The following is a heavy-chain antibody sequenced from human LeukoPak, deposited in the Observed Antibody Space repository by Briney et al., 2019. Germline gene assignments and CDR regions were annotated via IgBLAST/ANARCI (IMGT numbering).Heavy chain of an antibody. V-gene: IGHV4-30-2*01. J-gene: IGHJ5*02. Sequence: SETLSLTCAVSGGSISSGGYSWSWIRQPPGKGLEWIGYIYHSGSTYCNPSLKSRVTISVDRSKNQFSLKLSSVTAADTAVYYCARGTNWFDPWGQGTLVTVSS. CDR1: GGSISSGGYS. CDR3: ARGTNWFDP. CDR2: IYHSGST.